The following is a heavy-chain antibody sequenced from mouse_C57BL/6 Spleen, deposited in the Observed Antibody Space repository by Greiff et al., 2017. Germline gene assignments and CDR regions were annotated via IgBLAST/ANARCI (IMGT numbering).Heavy chain of an antibody. Sequence: EVKLQESGPGLVKPSQSLSLTCSVTGYSITSGYYWNWIRQFPGNKLEWMGYISYDGSNNYNPSLKNRISITRDTSKNQFFLKLNSVTTEDTATYYCASYDGYYWGQGTTLTVSS. CDR1: GYSITSGYY. D-gene: IGHD2-3*01. V-gene: IGHV3-6*01. J-gene: IGHJ2*01. CDR3: ASYDGYY. CDR2: ISYDGSN.